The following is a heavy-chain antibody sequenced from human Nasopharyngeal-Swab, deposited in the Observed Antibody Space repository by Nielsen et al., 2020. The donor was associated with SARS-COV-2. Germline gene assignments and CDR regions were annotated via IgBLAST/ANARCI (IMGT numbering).Heavy chain of an antibody. V-gene: IGHV3-23*01. J-gene: IGHJ6*02. CDR3: AKDRDSGDDSDDYYHYYGMDV. Sequence: GESLNISCAASGFTFRSYAISWVRQAPGKGLEWVSVISGSDHTTYYADSVKGRFTISRDNSKTTVNLQMNSLRVEDTAIYYCAKDRDSGDDSDDYYHYYGMDVWGQGTTVTVFS. D-gene: IGHD5-12*01. CDR2: ISGSDHTT. CDR1: GFTFRSYA.